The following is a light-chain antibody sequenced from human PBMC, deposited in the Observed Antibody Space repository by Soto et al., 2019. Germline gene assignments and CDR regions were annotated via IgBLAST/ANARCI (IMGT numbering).Light chain of an antibody. J-gene: IGKJ5*01. CDR2: DAS. V-gene: IGKV1-9*01. CDR1: QAISSD. CDR3: QQLNNYPIT. Sequence: IQLTQSPSTLSASVGDRVTITCRASQAISSDLAWYQQKPGKAPKLLIYDASTLQSGVPSRSSGSGSGTDFTLTISSLQPEDFATYYCQQLNNYPITFGQGTRLEIK.